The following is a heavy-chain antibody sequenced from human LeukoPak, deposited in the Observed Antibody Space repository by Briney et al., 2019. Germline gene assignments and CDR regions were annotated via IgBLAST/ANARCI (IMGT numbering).Heavy chain of an antibody. J-gene: IGHJ6*03. CDR3: ARVSGSSWSYYYYYMDV. CDR1: GGSISSYY. D-gene: IGHD6-13*01. V-gene: IGHV4-59*01. CDR2: IYYSGST. Sequence: SETLSLTCTVSGGSISSYYWSWIRQPPGKGLEWIGYIYYSGSTNYNPSLKSRVTISVDTSKNQFSLKLSSVTAADTAVYYCARVSGSSWSYYYYYMDVWGKGTTVTVSS.